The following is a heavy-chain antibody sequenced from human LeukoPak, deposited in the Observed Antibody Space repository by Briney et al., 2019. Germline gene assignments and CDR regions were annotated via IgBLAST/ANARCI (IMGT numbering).Heavy chain of an antibody. CDR2: ISGSGGST. CDR3: AKDRHYYDSSGYYYWNFDL. CDR1: GFTFSSYA. V-gene: IGHV3-23*01. J-gene: IGHJ2*01. D-gene: IGHD3-22*01. Sequence: GGSLRLSCAASGFTFSSYAMSWVRQAPGKGLEWVSAISGSGGSTYYADSVKGRFTISRDNSKNTLYLQMNSLRAEDTAIYYCAKDRHYYDSSGYYYWNFDLWGRGTLVTVSS.